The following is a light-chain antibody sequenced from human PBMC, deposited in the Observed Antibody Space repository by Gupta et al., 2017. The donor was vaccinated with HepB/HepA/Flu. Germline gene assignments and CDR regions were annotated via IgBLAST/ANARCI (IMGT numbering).Light chain of an antibody. V-gene: IGKV3-11*01. CDR1: QSVSSY. CDR3: QQRSNWPQR. J-gene: IGKJ1*01. CDR2: DAS. Sequence: EIVFTPSPATLSLSPGERATLSCRASQSVSSYLAWYQQKPGQAPRLLIDDASNRATGIPARFSGSGSGTDFTLTISSLEPEDFAVYYCQQRSNWPQRFGQGTKVEMK.